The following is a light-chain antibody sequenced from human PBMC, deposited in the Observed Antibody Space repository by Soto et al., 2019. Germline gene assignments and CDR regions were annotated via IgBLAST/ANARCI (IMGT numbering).Light chain of an antibody. J-gene: IGLJ1*01. CDR2: EGS. CDR1: SNDVGSYNL. V-gene: IGLV2-23*01. Sequence: QSALTQPASVSGSPGQSITISCTGTSNDVGSYNLVSWYQQHPGKAPKLMIYEGSKRPSGVSNRFSGSKSGNTASLTISGLQAEDEAVYYCCSYAGTSTYVFGTGTKLTVL. CDR3: CSYAGTSTYV.